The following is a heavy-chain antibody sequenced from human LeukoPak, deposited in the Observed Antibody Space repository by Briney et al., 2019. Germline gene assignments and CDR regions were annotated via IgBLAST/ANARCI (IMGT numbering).Heavy chain of an antibody. D-gene: IGHD5-12*01. V-gene: IGHV3-7*04. CDR3: ARGAEYSDYDGGFDP. Sequence: GGSLRLSCAASGVIFSSFWMTWVRQAPGKGLEWVANIKQDGSEKYYVDSVKGRFTISRDNAKNSLYLQMISLRVEDTAVYYCARGAEYSDYDGGFDPWGLGTLVTVSS. J-gene: IGHJ5*02. CDR1: GVIFSSFW. CDR2: IKQDGSEK.